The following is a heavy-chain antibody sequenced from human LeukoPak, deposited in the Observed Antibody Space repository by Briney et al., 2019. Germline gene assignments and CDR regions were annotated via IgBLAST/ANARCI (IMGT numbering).Heavy chain of an antibody. CDR3: ARGGRAAAGYYFDY. D-gene: IGHD6-13*01. Sequence: PSQTLSLTCAVSGGSISSGGYSWSWIRQPPGKGLEWIEYIYHSGSTYYNPSLKSRVTISVDRSKNQFSLKLSSVTAADTAVYYCARGGRAAAGYYFDYWGQGTLVTVSS. CDR2: IYHSGST. V-gene: IGHV4-30-2*01. J-gene: IGHJ4*02. CDR1: GGSISSGGYS.